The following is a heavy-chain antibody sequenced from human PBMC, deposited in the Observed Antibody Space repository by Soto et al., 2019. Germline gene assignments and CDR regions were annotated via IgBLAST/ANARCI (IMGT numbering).Heavy chain of an antibody. CDR2: ISYDGTNE. Sequence: GGSLRLSCAASGFTFSTYGMHWVRQAPGKGLEWVALISYDGTNEYYGDSVKGRFTISRDNPKNTLYLQMNSLRAEDTAVYYCPAHTAKYWNHFDYWGLGTLVTVPS. CDR3: PAHTAKYWNHFDY. V-gene: IGHV3-30*03. CDR1: GFTFSTYG. D-gene: IGHD1-1*01. J-gene: IGHJ4*02.